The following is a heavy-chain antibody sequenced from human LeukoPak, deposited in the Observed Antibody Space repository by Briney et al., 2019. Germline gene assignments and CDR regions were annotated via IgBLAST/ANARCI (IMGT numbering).Heavy chain of an antibody. J-gene: IGHJ4*02. CDR1: GFTFSSYW. V-gene: IGHV3-7*01. CDR3: AREDFCSGGSCYSAPQFDY. Sequence: PGGSLRLSCAASGFTFSSYWMSWVRQAPGKGLEGVANIKQDGSEKYYVDSVKGRFTISRDNAKNSLYLQMNSLRAEDTAVYYCAREDFCSGGSCYSAPQFDYWGQGTLVTVSS. CDR2: IKQDGSEK. D-gene: IGHD2-15*01.